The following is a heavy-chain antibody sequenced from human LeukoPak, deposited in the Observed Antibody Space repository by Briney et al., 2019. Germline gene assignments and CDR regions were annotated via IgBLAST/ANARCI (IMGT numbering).Heavy chain of an antibody. CDR2: INPSGGST. CDR1: GYTFTSYY. CDR3: ARDDNLAKNTMIQGY. V-gene: IGHV1-46*01. Sequence: RASVKVSCKASGYTFTSYYMHWVRQAPGQGLEWMGIINPSGGSTSYAQKFQGRVTMTRDTSTSTAYMELSSLRSEDTAVYYCARDDNLAKNTMIQGYWGQGTLVTVSS. D-gene: IGHD3-22*01. J-gene: IGHJ4*02.